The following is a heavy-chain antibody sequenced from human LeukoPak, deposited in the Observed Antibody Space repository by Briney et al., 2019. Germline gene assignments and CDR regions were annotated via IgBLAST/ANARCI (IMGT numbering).Heavy chain of an antibody. V-gene: IGHV3-33*01. Sequence: GGSLRLSCAASGFSFSNYDMHWVRQAPGKGLEWVALILTDGSNEHYADSVKGRFTISRDNSKNTMYLQMNSLRAEHTAMYYCARVVSGIDYWGQGALVTVSS. CDR2: ILTDGSNE. J-gene: IGHJ4*02. CDR3: ARVVSGIDY. D-gene: IGHD2/OR15-2a*01. CDR1: GFSFSNYD.